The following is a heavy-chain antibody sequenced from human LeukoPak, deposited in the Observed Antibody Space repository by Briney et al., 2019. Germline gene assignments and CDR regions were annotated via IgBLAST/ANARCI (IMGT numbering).Heavy chain of an antibody. J-gene: IGHJ6*03. CDR2: MNPNSGNT. CDR3: ARGKRGIAAAFLYYYYYMDV. Sequence: GASVKVSCKASGYTFTSYDINWVRQATGQGLEGMGWMNPNSGNTGYAQKFQGRVTMTRNTSISTAYMELSSLRSEDTAVYYCARGKRGIAAAFLYYYYYMDVWGKGTTVTVSS. CDR1: GYTFTSYD. V-gene: IGHV1-8*01. D-gene: IGHD6-13*01.